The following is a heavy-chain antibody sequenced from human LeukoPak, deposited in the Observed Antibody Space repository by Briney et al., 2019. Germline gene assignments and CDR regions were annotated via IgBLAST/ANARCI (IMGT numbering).Heavy chain of an antibody. CDR1: GGSISSSSYY. CDR2: IYYSGNT. CDR3: ARVAAMGEDDAFDI. V-gene: IGHV4-39*07. Sequence: PSETLSLTCTVSGGSISSSSYYWGWIRQPPGKGLEWIGSIYYSGNTYYNPSLKSRVTMSIDTSKNQFSLKLISVTAADTAVYYCARVAAMGEDDAFDIWGQGTRITVSS. D-gene: IGHD5-18*01. J-gene: IGHJ3*02.